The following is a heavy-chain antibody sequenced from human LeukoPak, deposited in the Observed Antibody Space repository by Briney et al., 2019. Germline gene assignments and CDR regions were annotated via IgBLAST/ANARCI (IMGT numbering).Heavy chain of an antibody. Sequence: PGGSLRLSCAASGFTFSSYSMNWVRQAPGKGLGWVSSISSSSSYIYYADAVKGRFTIARANTKNSLYLQMNGLRAEDTAVYYCARGYQLLRRVAGSPLDYWGEGTLVTVSS. CDR2: ISSSSSYI. J-gene: IGHJ4*02. D-gene: IGHD2-2*01. CDR1: GFTFSSYS. CDR3: ARGYQLLRRVAGSPLDY. V-gene: IGHV3-21*01.